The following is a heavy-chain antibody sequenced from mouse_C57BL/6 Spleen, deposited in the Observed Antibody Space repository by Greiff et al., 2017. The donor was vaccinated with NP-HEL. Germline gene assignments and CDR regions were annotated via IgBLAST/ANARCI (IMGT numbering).Heavy chain of an antibody. J-gene: IGHJ4*01. CDR2: IDPSDSET. V-gene: IGHV1-52*01. Sequence: QVQLQQPGAELVRPGSSVKLSCKASGYTFTSYWMHWVKQRPIQGLEWIGNIDPSDSETHYNQKFKDKATLTVDKSSSTAYMQLSSLTSEDSAVYYCARSDYYGSSYVGRYAMDYWGQGTSVTVSS. D-gene: IGHD1-1*01. CDR3: ARSDYYGSSYVGRYAMDY. CDR1: GYTFTSYW.